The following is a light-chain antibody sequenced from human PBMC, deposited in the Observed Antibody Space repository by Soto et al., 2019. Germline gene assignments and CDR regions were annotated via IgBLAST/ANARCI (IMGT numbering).Light chain of an antibody. CDR3: NSYAGSNTMV. J-gene: IGLJ2*01. V-gene: IGLV2-8*01. CDR2: DVS. CDR1: SSDVGGHNF. Sequence: QSALTQPPSASGSPGQSVTISCTGSSSDVGGHNFVSWYQQHPGKAPKLIIYDVSKRPAGVPHRSSGSKSGNTAPLTVSGLQDEDEADYHGNSYAGSNTMVFGGGTKLTVL.